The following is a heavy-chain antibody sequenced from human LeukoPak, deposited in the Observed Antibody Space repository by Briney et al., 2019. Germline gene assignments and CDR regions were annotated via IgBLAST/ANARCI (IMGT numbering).Heavy chain of an antibody. V-gene: IGHV1-69*05. D-gene: IGHD6-13*01. CDR2: IIPIFGTA. Sequence: GASVKVSCKASGGTFSSYAISWVRQAPGQGLEWMGGIIPIFGTANYAQKFQGRVTITTDESTSTAYMELSSLRSEDTAVYYCARGSRQQLVFDYWGQGTLVTVSS. CDR3: ARGSRQQLVFDY. J-gene: IGHJ4*02. CDR1: GGTFSSYA.